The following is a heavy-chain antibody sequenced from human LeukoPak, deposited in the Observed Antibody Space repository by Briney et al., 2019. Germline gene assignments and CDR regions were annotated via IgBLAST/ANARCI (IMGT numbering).Heavy chain of an antibody. CDR3: ARDRESSSWFDY. D-gene: IGHD6-13*01. CDR1: GFTFDDYA. J-gene: IGHJ4*02. V-gene: IGHV3-21*01. Sequence: GGSLRLSCAASGFTFDDYAMHWVRQAPGKGLEWVSSISSSSSYIYYADSVKGRFTISRDNAKNSLYLQMNSLRAEDTAVYYCARDRESSSWFDYWGQGTLVTVSS. CDR2: ISSSSSYI.